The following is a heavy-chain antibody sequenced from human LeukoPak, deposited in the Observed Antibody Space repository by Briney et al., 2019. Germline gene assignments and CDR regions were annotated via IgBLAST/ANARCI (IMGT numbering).Heavy chain of an antibody. CDR1: GGTFSTYA. J-gene: IGHJ6*03. V-gene: IGHV1-69*05. Sequence: SVKVSCKASGGTFSTYAITWVRQAPGQGLEWMGGIIPIFGTANYAQKFQDRVTITTDASTSTVYIELTSLRSEGTAVYYCARTPQHSYYYYNMDVWGKGTTVTVAS. D-gene: IGHD5-18*01. CDR2: IIPIFGTA. CDR3: ARTPQHSYYYYNMDV.